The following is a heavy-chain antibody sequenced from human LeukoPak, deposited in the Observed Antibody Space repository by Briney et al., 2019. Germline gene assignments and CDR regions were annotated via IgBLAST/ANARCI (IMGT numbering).Heavy chain of an antibody. CDR3: ARVLDLEVPTVHPDAFDI. Sequence: ASVKVSCKASGYTFTSYGISWVRQAPGQGLEWMGWISAYNGNTNYAQKLQGRATMTTDTSTSTAYMELSRLRSDDTAVYYCARVLDLEVPTVHPDAFDIWGQGTMVTVSS. CDR2: ISAYNGNT. V-gene: IGHV1-18*01. J-gene: IGHJ3*02. CDR1: GYTFTSYG. D-gene: IGHD1-1*01.